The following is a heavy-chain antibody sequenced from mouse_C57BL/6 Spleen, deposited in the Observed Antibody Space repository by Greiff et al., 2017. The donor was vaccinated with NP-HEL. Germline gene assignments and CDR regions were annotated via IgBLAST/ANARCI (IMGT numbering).Heavy chain of an antibody. CDR2: INPNNGGT. J-gene: IGHJ2*01. CDR1: GYTFTDYY. Sequence: VQLQQSGPELVKPGASVKISCKASGYTFTDYYMNWVKQSHGKSLEWIGDINPNNGGTSYNQKFKGKATLTVDKSSSTAYMELRSLTSEDSAVYYCARNWVCFDYWGQGTTLTVSS. V-gene: IGHV1-26*01. CDR3: ARNWVCFDY. D-gene: IGHD4-1*01.